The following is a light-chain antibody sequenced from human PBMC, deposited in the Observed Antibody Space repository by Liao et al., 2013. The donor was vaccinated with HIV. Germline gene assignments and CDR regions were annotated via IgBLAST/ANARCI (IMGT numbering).Light chain of an antibody. Sequence: SYELTQPPSVSVSPGQTARITCSGEALPKLYSYWYQQKPGQAPVLVIYKDSERPSGIPERFSGSNSGNTATLTISGTQAMDEADYYCQAWDSSTVVFGGGTKLTVL. J-gene: IGLJ2*01. V-gene: IGLV3-25*02. CDR1: ALPKLY. CDR3: QAWDSSTVV. CDR2: KDS.